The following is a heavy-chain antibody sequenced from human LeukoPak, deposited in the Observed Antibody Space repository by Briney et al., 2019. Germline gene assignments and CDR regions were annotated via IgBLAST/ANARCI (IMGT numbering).Heavy chain of an antibody. CDR2: ISGSGGST. CDR1: GFTFSSYA. D-gene: IGHD5/OR15-5a*01. Sequence: GGSLRLSCAASGFTFSSYAMSWVRQAPGKGLEWVSPISGSGGSTYYADSVKGRFTISRDNSKNTLYLQMNSLRAEDTAVYYCAKDRIVSSIARAGKLDYWGQGALVTVSS. J-gene: IGHJ4*02. V-gene: IGHV3-23*01. CDR3: AKDRIVSSIARAGKLDY.